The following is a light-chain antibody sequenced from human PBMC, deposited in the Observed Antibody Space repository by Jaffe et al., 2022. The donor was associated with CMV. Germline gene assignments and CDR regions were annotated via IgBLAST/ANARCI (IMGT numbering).Light chain of an antibody. CDR2: DVN. CDR1: GSDVGGFKY. CDR3: CSSAGTYSFYA. V-gene: IGLV2-11*01. J-gene: IGLJ1*01. Sequence: QSALTQPRSVSGSPGQSVTISCSGTGSDVGGFKYVSWYQQHPGKAPKLIIYDVNKRPSGVPNRFSASKSGNSASLIISGLQTEDEADYFCCSSAGTYSFYAFGTGTTVTVL.